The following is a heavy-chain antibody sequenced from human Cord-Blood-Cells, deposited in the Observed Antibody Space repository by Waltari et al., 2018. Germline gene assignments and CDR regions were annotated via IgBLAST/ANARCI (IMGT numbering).Heavy chain of an antibody. V-gene: IGHV4-39*01. CDR1: GGSISSSSYY. CDR2: IYYSGSP. Sequence: QLPLQESGPGLVKPWETLSLTCTVSGGSISSSSYYWGWSRQPPGKGLEWIGSIYYSGSPYYNPSLKSRVTISVDTSKNQFSLKLSSVTAADTAVYYCARHLSSSWSVFDYWGQGTLVTVSS. CDR3: ARHLSSSWSVFDY. D-gene: IGHD6-13*01. J-gene: IGHJ4*02.